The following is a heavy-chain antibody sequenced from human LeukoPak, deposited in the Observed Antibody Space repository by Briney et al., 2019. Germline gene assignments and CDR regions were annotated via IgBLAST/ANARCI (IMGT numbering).Heavy chain of an antibody. J-gene: IGHJ6*03. D-gene: IGHD3-22*01. Sequence: GGSLRLSCAASGFTFSSYWMHLVRQAPGKGLVWVSRINSDGSSTSYADSVKGRFTISRDNAKNSLYLQMNSLRAEDTALYYCAATRGIYYDSSGYRYSMDVWGKGTTVTVSS. CDR1: GFTFSSYW. CDR3: AATRGIYYDSSGYRYSMDV. V-gene: IGHV3-74*01. CDR2: INSDGSST.